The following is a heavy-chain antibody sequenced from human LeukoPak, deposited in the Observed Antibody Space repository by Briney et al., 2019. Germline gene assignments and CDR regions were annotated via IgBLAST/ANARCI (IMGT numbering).Heavy chain of an antibody. J-gene: IGHJ4*02. CDR2: ISSSSSYI. CDR3: ARVVGATREYYFDY. V-gene: IGHV3-21*01. D-gene: IGHD1-26*01. Sequence: ETLSLTCTVSGYSISSGYYWGWIRQPPGKGLEWVSSISSSSSYIYYADSVKGRFTISRDNAKNSLYLQMNSLRAEDTAVYYCARVVGATREYYFDYWGQGTLVTVSS. CDR1: GYSISSGYY.